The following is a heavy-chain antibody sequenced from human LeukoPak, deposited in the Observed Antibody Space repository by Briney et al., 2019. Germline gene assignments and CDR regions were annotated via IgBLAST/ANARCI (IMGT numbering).Heavy chain of an antibody. CDR3: ARGGSSSSRVDY. V-gene: IGHV4-31*03. J-gene: IGHJ4*02. Sequence: TLSLTCTVSGGSISSGGYYWSWIRQHPGKGLEWIGYIYCSGSTYYNPSLKSRVTISVDTSKNQFSLKLSSVTAADTAVYYCARGGSSSSRVDYWGQGTLVTVSS. CDR2: IYCSGST. CDR1: GGSISSGGYY. D-gene: IGHD6-6*01.